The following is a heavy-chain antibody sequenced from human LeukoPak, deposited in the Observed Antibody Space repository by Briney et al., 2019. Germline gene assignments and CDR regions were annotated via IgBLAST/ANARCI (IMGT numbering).Heavy chain of an antibody. Sequence: TASETLSLTCTVSGRSISSYYWSWIRQPPGKGLEWIGYIYYSGSTNYNPSLKSRVTISVDTSKNQFSLKLSSVTAADTAVYYCAREGGPYRPLDYSGQGTLVTVAS. V-gene: IGHV4-59*01. CDR3: AREGGPYRPLDY. CDR2: IYYSGST. J-gene: IGHJ4*02. CDR1: GRSISSYY.